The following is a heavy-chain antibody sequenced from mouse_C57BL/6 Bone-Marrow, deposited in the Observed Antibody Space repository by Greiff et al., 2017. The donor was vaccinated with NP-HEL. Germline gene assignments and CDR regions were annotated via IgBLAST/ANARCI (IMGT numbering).Heavy chain of an antibody. CDR3: ARRSKFDYAMDY. CDR2: FHPYNDDT. Sequence: QVTLNESGAELVKPGASVKMSCKASGYTFTTYPIEWMNQSHGKCLEWIGNFHPYNDDTKYNEKFKGKATLTVEKSSSTVYLDLSRLTSYDSAVYYCARRSKFDYAMDYWGQGTSVTVSS. V-gene: IGHV1-47*01. D-gene: IGHD1-1*01. J-gene: IGHJ4*01. CDR1: GYTFTTYP.